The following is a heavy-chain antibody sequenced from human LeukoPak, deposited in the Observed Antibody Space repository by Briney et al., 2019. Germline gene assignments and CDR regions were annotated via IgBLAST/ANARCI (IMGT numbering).Heavy chain of an antibody. J-gene: IGHJ4*02. CDR2: ICTSGNT. Sequence: SETLSLTCTVSGGSLSTYCWTWVRQSAGKGLEWIGRICTSGNTNDNPSLKSRVTMSVDTSKDQFSLKLSSVTAADTAIYYCAREGSVNGYPPRLDYWGQGTLVTVSS. V-gene: IGHV4-4*07. CDR1: GGSLSTYC. D-gene: IGHD2-8*01. CDR3: AREGSVNGYPPRLDY.